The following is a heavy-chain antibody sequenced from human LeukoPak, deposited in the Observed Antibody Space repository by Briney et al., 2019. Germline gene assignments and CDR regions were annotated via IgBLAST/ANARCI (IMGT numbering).Heavy chain of an antibody. Sequence: SETLSLTCTVSGGSISSGGYYWSWIRQHPGKGLEWIGYIYYSGSTYYNPSLKSRVIRSVDTSKNQFSLKLSSVTAADTAVYYCARTVVVVAATPLDYFDYWGQGTLVTVSS. V-gene: IGHV4-31*03. J-gene: IGHJ4*02. CDR1: GGSISSGGYY. CDR2: IYYSGST. CDR3: ARTVVVVAATPLDYFDY. D-gene: IGHD2-15*01.